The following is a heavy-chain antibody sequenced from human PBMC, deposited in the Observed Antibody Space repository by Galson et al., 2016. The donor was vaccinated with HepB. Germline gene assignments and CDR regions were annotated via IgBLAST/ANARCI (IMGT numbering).Heavy chain of an antibody. Sequence: SLRLSCAVSGITFRSYTMNWVRQAPGKGLEWVSSIIGGSSYIYYADSVKGRFTISRDNAKNSLYLQMNSLRAEDTAVYYCASRHSGWYYFDYWGQGTLVTVSS. CDR1: GITFRSYT. CDR2: IIGGSSYI. V-gene: IGHV3-21*01. J-gene: IGHJ4*02. D-gene: IGHD6-19*01. CDR3: ASRHSGWYYFDY.